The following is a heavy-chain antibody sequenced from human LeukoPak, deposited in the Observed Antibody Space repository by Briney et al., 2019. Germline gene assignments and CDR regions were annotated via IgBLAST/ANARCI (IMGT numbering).Heavy chain of an antibody. V-gene: IGHV1-2*02. CDR1: GYNFLAHY. CDR3: VRGSDSSGYYLETGFDY. Sequence: ASVKVSCKTSGYNFLAHYIHWVRQAPGQGLEWMGWINPNSGGTNYAQKFQGRVTMTRDTSISTAYMELSRLRSDDTAVYYCVRGSDSSGYYLETGFDYWGQGTLVTVSS. CDR2: INPNSGGT. D-gene: IGHD3-22*01. J-gene: IGHJ4*02.